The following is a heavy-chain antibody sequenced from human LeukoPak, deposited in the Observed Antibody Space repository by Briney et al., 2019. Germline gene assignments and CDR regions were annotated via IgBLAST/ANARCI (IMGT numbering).Heavy chain of an antibody. D-gene: IGHD6-13*01. CDR3: ARDLSSSSWTGAYYYYGMDV. CDR2: IYHSGST. V-gene: IGHV4-30-2*01. Sequence: PSETLSLTCAVSGGSISSGGYSWSWIRQPPGKGLEWIGYIYHSGSTYYNPSLKSRVTISVDRSKNQFSLKLSSVTAADTAVYYCARDLSSSSWTGAYYYYGMDVWGQGTTVTVSS. CDR1: GGSISSGGYS. J-gene: IGHJ6*02.